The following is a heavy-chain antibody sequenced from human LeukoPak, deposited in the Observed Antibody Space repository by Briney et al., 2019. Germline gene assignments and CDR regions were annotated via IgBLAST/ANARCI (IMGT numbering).Heavy chain of an antibody. Sequence: SETLSLTCTVSGGSISHYFWSWIRQPPGKPLEWIGYIYYSGSTNYNPSLKSRLTISVDTSKDQFSLKLSSVTAADTAVYYCAKTVAGYRYFDLWGRGTLVTVSS. J-gene: IGHJ2*01. CDR3: AKTVAGYRYFDL. V-gene: IGHV4-59*08. CDR2: IYYSGST. D-gene: IGHD6-19*01. CDR1: GGSISHYF.